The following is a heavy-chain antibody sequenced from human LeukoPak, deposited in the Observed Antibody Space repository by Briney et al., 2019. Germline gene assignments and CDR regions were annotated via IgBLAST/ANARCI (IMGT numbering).Heavy chain of an antibody. CDR2: ISGSGGST. CDR3: AKDGGYCSSTSCYWLNVDWFDP. D-gene: IGHD2-2*01. Sequence: GGSLRLSCAASGFTFSSYAMSWVRQAPGKGLEWDSAISGSGGSTYYADSVKGRFTISRDNSKNTLYLQMNSLRAEDTAVYYCAKDGGYCSSTSCYWLNVDWFDPWGQGTLVTVSS. CDR1: GFTFSSYA. V-gene: IGHV3-23*01. J-gene: IGHJ5*02.